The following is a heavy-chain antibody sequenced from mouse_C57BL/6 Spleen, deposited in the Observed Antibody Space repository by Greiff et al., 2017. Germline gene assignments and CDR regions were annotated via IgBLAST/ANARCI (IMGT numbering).Heavy chain of an antibody. V-gene: IGHV1-76*01. CDR3: ARDWDHYFDY. CDR2: IYPGSGNT. D-gene: IGHD4-1*01. J-gene: IGHJ2*01. Sequence: VKLVESGAELVRPGASVKLSCKASGYTFTDYYINWVKQRPGQGLEWIARIYPGSGNTYYNEKFKGKATLTAEKSSRTAYMQLSSLTSEDSSVDFCARDWDHYFDYWGQGTTLTVSS. CDR1: GYTFTDYY.